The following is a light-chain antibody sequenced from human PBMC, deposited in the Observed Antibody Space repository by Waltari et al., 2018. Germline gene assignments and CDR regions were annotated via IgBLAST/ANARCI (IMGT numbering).Light chain of an antibody. V-gene: IGLV2-11*01. J-gene: IGLJ2*01. Sequence: QSALTQPRSVSGSPGQSVTISCTGTSSDVGGYNYVSWSQQHPGKAHKLMVYDVSKRPSGVPDRFSGAKAGNTASLTISGLQAEDEADYYCCSYAGSQVFGGGTKLTVL. CDR2: DVS. CDR1: SSDVGGYNY. CDR3: CSYAGSQV.